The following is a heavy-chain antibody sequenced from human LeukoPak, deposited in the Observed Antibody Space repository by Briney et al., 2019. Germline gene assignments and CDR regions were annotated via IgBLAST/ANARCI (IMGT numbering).Heavy chain of an antibody. CDR2: ISSGSSYI. CDR1: GFTFSSYS. Sequence: GGSLRLSCAASGFTFSSYSMNWVRQAPGKGLEWVSSISSGSSYIYYADSVKGRFTISRDNAKNSLYLQMNSLRAEDTAVYYCARGGRYYDSSGYYSLDYWGQGTLVTVSS. J-gene: IGHJ4*02. D-gene: IGHD3-22*01. CDR3: ARGGRYYDSSGYYSLDY. V-gene: IGHV3-21*01.